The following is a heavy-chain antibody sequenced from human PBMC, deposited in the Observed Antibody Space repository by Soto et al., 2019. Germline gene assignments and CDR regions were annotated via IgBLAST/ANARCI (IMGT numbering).Heavy chain of an antibody. D-gene: IGHD3-22*01. CDR3: AREKDYYDSSGYYPNYFDY. J-gene: IGHJ4*02. Sequence: ASVKVSCKASGYTFTSYGISWVRQAPGQGLEWMGWISAYNGNTNYAQKLQGRVTMTTDTSTSTAYMELRSLRSEDTAVYYCAREKDYYDSSGYYPNYFDYWGQGTLVTVSS. CDR1: GYTFTSYG. CDR2: ISAYNGNT. V-gene: IGHV1-18*01.